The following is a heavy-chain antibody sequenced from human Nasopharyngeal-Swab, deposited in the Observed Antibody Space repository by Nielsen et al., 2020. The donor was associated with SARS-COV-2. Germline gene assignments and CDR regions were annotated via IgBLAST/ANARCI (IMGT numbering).Heavy chain of an antibody. CDR2: ISSSGSTI. V-gene: IGHV3-11*04. CDR3: ARPMTTVTLQRGMDV. J-gene: IGHJ6*02. Sequence: GASLKISCAASGFTFSDYYMSWIRQAPGKGLEWVSYISSSGSTIYYADSVKGRFTISRDNAKTSLYLQMNSLRAEDTAVYYCARPMTTVTLQRGMDVWGQGTTVTVSS. CDR1: GFTFSDYY. D-gene: IGHD4-11*01.